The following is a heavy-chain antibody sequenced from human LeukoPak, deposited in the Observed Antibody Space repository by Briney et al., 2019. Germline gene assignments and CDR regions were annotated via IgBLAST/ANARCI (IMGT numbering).Heavy chain of an antibody. CDR2: ISGYNANA. CDR3: ARDTYDFLTGRYSGSGGDY. CDR1: GYTFSSYG. D-gene: IGHD3-9*01. J-gene: IGHJ4*02. V-gene: IGHV1-18*01. Sequence: VASVKVSCKASGYTFSSYGISWVRQAPGQGLKWMGWISGYNANAKYAQKLQGRVTMTTDTSTSTVLVELRSLRSDDTAVYYCARDTYDFLTGRYSGSGGDYWGQGTLVTVSS.